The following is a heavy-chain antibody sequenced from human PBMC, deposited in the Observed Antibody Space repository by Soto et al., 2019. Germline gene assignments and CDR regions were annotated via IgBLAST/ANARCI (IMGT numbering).Heavy chain of an antibody. CDR2: IYYSGST. J-gene: IGHJ5*02. V-gene: IGHV4-59*01. Sequence: QVQLQESGPVLVKPSETLSLTCTVSGGSISRYYWSWIRQPPGKGLEWHGYIYYSGSTNYKPSLKSRVTISVDTSKNQFSLKLSSVTAEDTAVYYCARVGSPSLISAAGTNWFDPWGQGTLVTVSS. CDR1: GGSISRYY. CDR3: ARVGSPSLISAAGTNWFDP. D-gene: IGHD6-13*01.